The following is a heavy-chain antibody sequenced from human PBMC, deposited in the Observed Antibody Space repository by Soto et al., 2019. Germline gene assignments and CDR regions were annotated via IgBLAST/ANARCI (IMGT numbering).Heavy chain of an antibody. Sequence: EVQLVESGGGLVQAGGSLRLSCAASGFTVSGNYMAWVRQAPGKGLEWGSIIYSTNNTYYADFVKGRFTMSRDNSKNTMWLQMNSLRAEDTAVYYCARASIVSTMGGWLDPWGQGARVIVSS. CDR1: GFTVSGNY. V-gene: IGHV3-66*01. J-gene: IGHJ5*02. CDR3: ARASIVSTMGGWLDP. D-gene: IGHD5-12*01. CDR2: IYSTNNT.